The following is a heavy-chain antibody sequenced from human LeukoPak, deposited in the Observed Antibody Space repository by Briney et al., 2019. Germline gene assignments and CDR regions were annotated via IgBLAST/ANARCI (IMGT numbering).Heavy chain of an antibody. J-gene: IGHJ4*02. V-gene: IGHV1-69*13. CDR3: ATTPGYSSGWYYDY. D-gene: IGHD6-19*01. Sequence: GASVKVSCKASGGTFSSYAISWVRQAPGQGLEWMGGIIPIFGTANYAQKFQGRVTITADESTSTAYMELSSLGSEDTAVYYCATTPGYSSGWYYDYWGQGTLVTVSS. CDR1: GGTFSSYA. CDR2: IIPIFGTA.